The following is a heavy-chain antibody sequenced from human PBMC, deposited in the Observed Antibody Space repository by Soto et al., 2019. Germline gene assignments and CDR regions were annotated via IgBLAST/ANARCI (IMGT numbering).Heavy chain of an antibody. J-gene: IGHJ6*02. D-gene: IGHD3-3*02. CDR2: IVVGSGNT. Sequence: QMQLVQSGPEVKKPGTSVKVSCKASGFIFTSSAVQWVRQARGQRLEWIGWIVVGSGNTNYAQNFQERVTITRDMSTSTAYMDLSSLSSEDTAVYYCAAGYGLAPVVGMAVWGQGTTVTVSS. CDR1: GFIFTSSA. V-gene: IGHV1-58*01. CDR3: AAGYGLAPVVGMAV.